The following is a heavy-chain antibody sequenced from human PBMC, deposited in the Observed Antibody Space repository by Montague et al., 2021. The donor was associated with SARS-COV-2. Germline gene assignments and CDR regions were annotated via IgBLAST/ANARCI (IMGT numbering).Heavy chain of an antibody. CDR3: ARYTSRMYGSFDY. Sequence: PALVKPTQTLTLTCTVSGFSLNTNGMGVGWIRQPPGEAPAWLALIYWDDDKRYSPSLKTRLTITKYTSRNQVVLTMTNVDPGDTGTYFCARYTSRMYGSFDYWGQGALVSVSS. J-gene: IGHJ4*02. V-gene: IGHV2-5*02. CDR2: IYWDDDK. CDR1: GFSLNTNGMG. D-gene: IGHD3-16*02.